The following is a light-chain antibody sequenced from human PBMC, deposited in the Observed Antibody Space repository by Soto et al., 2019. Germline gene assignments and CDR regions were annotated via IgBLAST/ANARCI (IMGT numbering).Light chain of an antibody. J-gene: IGKJ5*01. CDR3: QQRSNWPPN. Sequence: EIVLTQSPATLSLSPGERATLSSRASQSVSSYLAWYQQTHGQAPRILIYDASNRATGIPARFSGSGSGTDFTLPISRLEPEDFEVYYCQQRSNWPPNFGQGTRLEIK. CDR2: DAS. CDR1: QSVSSY. V-gene: IGKV3-11*01.